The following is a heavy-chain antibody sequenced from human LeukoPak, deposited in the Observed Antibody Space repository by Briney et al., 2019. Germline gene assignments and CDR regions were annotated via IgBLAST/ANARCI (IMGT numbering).Heavy chain of an antibody. CDR1: GFTFSSYS. Sequence: PGGSLRLSCAASGFTFSSYSMNWVRQAPGKGLEWVSYISSSSSTIYYADSVRGRFTISRDNAKNSLYLQMNSLRAEDTAVYYCARDASIVRPEYFQHWGQGTLVTVSS. V-gene: IGHV3-48*01. D-gene: IGHD3-22*01. CDR3: ARDASIVRPEYFQH. CDR2: ISSSSSTI. J-gene: IGHJ1*01.